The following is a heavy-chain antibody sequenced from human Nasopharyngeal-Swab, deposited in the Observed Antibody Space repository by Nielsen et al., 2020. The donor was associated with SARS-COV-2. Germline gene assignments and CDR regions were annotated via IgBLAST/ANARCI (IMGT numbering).Heavy chain of an antibody. CDR3: ARVDGWFGELFVDY. Sequence: GESLKISCAASGFTFSSYAMSWVRQAPGKGLEWVSAIRGSGGSTYYADSVKGRFTISRDNSKNTLYLQMNSLRAEDTAVYYCARVDGWFGELFVDYWGQGTLVTVSS. CDR1: GFTFSSYA. V-gene: IGHV3-23*01. D-gene: IGHD3-10*01. CDR2: IRGSGGST. J-gene: IGHJ4*02.